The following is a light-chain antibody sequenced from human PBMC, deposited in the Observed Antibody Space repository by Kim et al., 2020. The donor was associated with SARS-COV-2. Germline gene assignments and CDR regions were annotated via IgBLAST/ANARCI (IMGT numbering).Light chain of an antibody. CDR1: SIGRRS. J-gene: IGLJ2*01. V-gene: IGLV3-21*03. CDR3: QVWDSGSEHVV. Sequence: YELTQPPSVSVAPGKTARIICGGDSIGRRSVHWSQQKPGQAPVVVVYDSSHRPSGIPERFSGSNSGNTATLTISRVEAGDEADYFCQVWDSGSEHVVFGGGTQLTVL. CDR2: DSS.